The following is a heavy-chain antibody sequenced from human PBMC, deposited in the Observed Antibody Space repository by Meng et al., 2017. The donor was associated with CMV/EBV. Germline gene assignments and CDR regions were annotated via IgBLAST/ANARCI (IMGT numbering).Heavy chain of an antibody. J-gene: IGHJ6*02. Sequence: GESLKISCAASGFTFSSYAMHWVRQAPGKGLEWVSSISSSSSYIYYADSVKGRFTISRDNAKNSLYLQMNSLRAEDTAVYYCARGGPTYYDFWSGYYPYGMDVWGQGTTVTVSS. D-gene: IGHD3-3*01. CDR3: ARGGPTYYDFWSGYYPYGMDV. V-gene: IGHV3-21*01. CDR2: ISSSSSYI. CDR1: GFTFSSYA.